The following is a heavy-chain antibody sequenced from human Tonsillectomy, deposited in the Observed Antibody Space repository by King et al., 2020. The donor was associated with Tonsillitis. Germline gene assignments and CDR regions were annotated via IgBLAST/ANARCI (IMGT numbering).Heavy chain of an antibody. CDR1: GFTFSSYG. CDR2: LWNDGRNK. V-gene: IGHV3-30*02. Sequence: VQLVESGGGVVQPGGSLRLSCAASGFTFSSYGMHWAPQAPGRGLGGWAFLWNDGRNKSNADPVKGRFTISRDNSKNTLYLQMNSLRAEDTAVYYCAKDEGGYSGYDSFVYWGQGTLVTVSS. CDR3: AKDEGGYSGYDSFVY. D-gene: IGHD5-12*01. J-gene: IGHJ4*02.